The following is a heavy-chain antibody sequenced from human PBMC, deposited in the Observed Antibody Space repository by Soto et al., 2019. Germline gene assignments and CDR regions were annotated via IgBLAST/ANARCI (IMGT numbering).Heavy chain of an antibody. CDR3: AGGYQY. D-gene: IGHD5-12*01. J-gene: IGHJ4*02. CDR2: INSDGSST. CDR1: GFPFSSYW. V-gene: IGHV3-74*01. Sequence: EEHLVQSGGGLVQPGGSLRLSCAASGFPFSSYWMHWVRQVPGQGLVWVSRINSDGSSTIYADFVKGRFTISRDNAKNTLYLQMNSLRVDDTAIYYCAGGYQYWGQGALVTVSS.